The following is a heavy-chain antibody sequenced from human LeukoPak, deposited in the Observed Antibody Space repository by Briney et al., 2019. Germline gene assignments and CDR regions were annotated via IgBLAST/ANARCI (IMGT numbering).Heavy chain of an antibody. CDR1: GGTFSSYA. J-gene: IGHJ4*02. CDR2: IIPILGIA. Sequence: SVKLSCKASGGTFSSYAISWVRQAPGQGLEWMGRIIPILGIANYAQKFQGRVTITADKSTSTAYMELSSLRSEDTAVYYCATESPGDYWGQGTLVTVSS. V-gene: IGHV1-69*04. CDR3: ATESPGDY.